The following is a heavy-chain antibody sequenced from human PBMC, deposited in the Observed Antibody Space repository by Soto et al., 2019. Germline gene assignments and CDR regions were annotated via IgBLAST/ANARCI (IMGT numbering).Heavy chain of an antibody. V-gene: IGHV4-59*01. CDR1: GGSISSYY. Sequence: SETLSLTCTVSGGSISSYYWSWIRQPPGKGLEWIGNIYNSGRTNYNPSHKSRVTISVDTSKNQFSLKMCSVTAADTAVYYCAGGYNFDYWGQGTLVTVSS. J-gene: IGHJ4*01. D-gene: IGHD5-12*01. CDR3: AGGYNFDY. CDR2: IYNSGRT.